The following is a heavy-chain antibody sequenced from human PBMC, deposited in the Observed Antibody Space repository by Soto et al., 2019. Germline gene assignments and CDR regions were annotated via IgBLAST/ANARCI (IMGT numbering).Heavy chain of an antibody. CDR1: GLSLSTYHMG. CDR2: IYWDDDK. J-gene: IGHJ4*02. CDR3: AHAGDYDLLTFDH. D-gene: IGHD4-17*01. Sequence: QITLKESGPTLVRPAQTLTLTCDFSGLSLSTYHMGVAWIRQPPGKALAWLALIYWDDDKRYSPSLKDRLAISKDTSSNQVVLTITNMDPGDTATYFCAHAGDYDLLTFDHWGPGTLVTVSS. V-gene: IGHV2-5*02.